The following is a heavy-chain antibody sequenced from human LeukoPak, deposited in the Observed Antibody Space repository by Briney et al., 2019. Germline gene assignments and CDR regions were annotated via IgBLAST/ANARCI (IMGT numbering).Heavy chain of an antibody. CDR3: ARVADYTVVQLNDAFDI. Sequence: KPSETLSLTCTVSGGFIISYYWSWIRQPPGKGLEWLGYIFYTGSTNYNPSLRSRVTISVDTSKNQFSLKLSSVTAADTAVYYCARVADYTVVQLNDAFDIWGQGTMVTVSS. D-gene: IGHD4-23*01. V-gene: IGHV4-59*01. CDR1: GGFIISYY. J-gene: IGHJ3*02. CDR2: IFYTGST.